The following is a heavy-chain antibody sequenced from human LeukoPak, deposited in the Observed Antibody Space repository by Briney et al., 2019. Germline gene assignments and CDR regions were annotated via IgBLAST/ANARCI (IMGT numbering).Heavy chain of an antibody. Sequence: PSETLSLTCTVSGGSISSYYWSWVRQPPGKGLEWIGYIYYSGSTNYNPSLKSRGTISVDTSKNQFSLNLSSVPAADTAVYYCAREARLLWFGEFAGVFDYWGQGTLVTVSS. D-gene: IGHD3-10*01. J-gene: IGHJ4*02. V-gene: IGHV4-59*01. CDR1: GGSISSYY. CDR2: IYYSGST. CDR3: AREARLLWFGEFAGVFDY.